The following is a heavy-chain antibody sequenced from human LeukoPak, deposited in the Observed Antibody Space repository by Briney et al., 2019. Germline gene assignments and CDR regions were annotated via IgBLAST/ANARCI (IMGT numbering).Heavy chain of an antibody. V-gene: IGHV1-69*13. CDR2: IIPIFGTA. J-gene: IGHJ4*02. Sequence: SVKVSCKASGGTFSSYAISWVRQAPGQGLEWMGGIIPIFGTANYAQKFQGRVTITADESTSTAYMELSSLRSEDTAVYYCARDSYYYDTSGYPVLIWGQGTLVTVSS. CDR1: GGTFSSYA. D-gene: IGHD3-22*01. CDR3: ARDSYYYDTSGYPVLI.